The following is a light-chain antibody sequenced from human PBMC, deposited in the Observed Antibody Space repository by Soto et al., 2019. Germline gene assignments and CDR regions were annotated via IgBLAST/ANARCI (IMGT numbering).Light chain of an antibody. CDR3: QQRSNWRT. J-gene: IGKJ1*01. Sequence: ETVLTQSPATLSLSPGERATLSCRASQSVSSYLAWYPQKPGQAPRLLIYDASNRATGIPARLSGSGSGTDFTLTISSLEPEDFAVYYCQQRSNWRTFGQGTKVEIK. CDR2: DAS. CDR1: QSVSSY. V-gene: IGKV3-11*01.